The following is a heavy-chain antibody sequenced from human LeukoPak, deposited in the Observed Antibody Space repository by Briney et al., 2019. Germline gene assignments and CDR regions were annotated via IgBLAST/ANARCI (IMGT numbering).Heavy chain of an antibody. Sequence: SETLSLTCTVSGGSISSYYWRWIRQPAGKGLEWIGRIFTSGSTNYNPSLKSRVTMSVDTSKNQFSLKLSSVTAADTAVYYCARGIAAASERALDMWGQGTMVTVSS. CDR1: GGSISSYY. CDR3: ARGIAAASERALDM. V-gene: IGHV4-4*07. J-gene: IGHJ3*02. D-gene: IGHD6-13*01. CDR2: IFTSGST.